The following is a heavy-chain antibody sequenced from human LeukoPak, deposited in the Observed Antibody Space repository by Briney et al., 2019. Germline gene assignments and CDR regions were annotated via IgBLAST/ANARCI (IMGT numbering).Heavy chain of an antibody. CDR1: SVTSASDX. D-gene: IGHD4-23*01. V-gene: IGHV4-39*01. J-gene: IGHJ4*02. CDR3: TRHHDYGDKIDY. Sequence: SVTSASDXWAWVXQPPGKXXEWIGSIHYRGSTYYSPSRESRLTISRDTSKSQFSLKLTFVTAADTAVYYCTRHHDYGDKIDYWGQGTLVTVSS. CDR2: IHYRGST.